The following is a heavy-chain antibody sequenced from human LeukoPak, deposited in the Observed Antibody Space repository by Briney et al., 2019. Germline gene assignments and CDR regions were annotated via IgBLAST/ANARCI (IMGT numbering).Heavy chain of an antibody. CDR1: GYRFTSSW. D-gene: IGHD1-7*01. V-gene: IGHV5-51*01. CDR2: IYPADSDT. CDR3: ASRTATMGTAFDI. Sequence: GESLQISCNGSGYRFTSSWIGWVRQMPGKGLEWMGVIYPADSDTRYSPSFEGQVTISADKSNSTAYLQWSSLKASDTAVYYCASRTATMGTAFDIWGQGTMVTVSS. J-gene: IGHJ3*02.